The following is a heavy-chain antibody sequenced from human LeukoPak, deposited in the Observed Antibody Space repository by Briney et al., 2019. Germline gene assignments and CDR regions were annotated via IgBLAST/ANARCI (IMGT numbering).Heavy chain of an antibody. D-gene: IGHD5-12*01. CDR2: IRYRDNT. J-gene: IGHJ4*02. CDR3: AANLSGYNSFDY. V-gene: IGHV4-39*01. CDR1: GGSINSTNDY. Sequence: ETLSLTCTLSGGSINSTNDYGAWICRPPAKGVEWFGSIRYRDNTYDNPALKSRVTMSVDTAKTQFALKLDSVTAADRAVYYCAANLSGYNSFDYWGQGTLVTVSS.